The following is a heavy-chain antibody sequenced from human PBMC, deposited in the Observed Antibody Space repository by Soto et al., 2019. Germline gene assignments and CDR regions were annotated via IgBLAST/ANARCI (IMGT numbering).Heavy chain of an antibody. V-gene: IGHV6-1*01. D-gene: IGHD3-9*01. J-gene: IGHJ4*02. CDR2: TYYRSKWYN. Sequence: SQTLSLTCAISGDSVSSNSAAWNWIRQSPSRGLEWLGRTYYRSKWYNDYAVSVKSRITINPDTSKNQFSLQLNSVTPEDTAVYYCARERVKNDILTGYANHPFDYWGQGTLVTVSS. CDR1: GDSVSSNSAA. CDR3: ARERVKNDILTGYANHPFDY.